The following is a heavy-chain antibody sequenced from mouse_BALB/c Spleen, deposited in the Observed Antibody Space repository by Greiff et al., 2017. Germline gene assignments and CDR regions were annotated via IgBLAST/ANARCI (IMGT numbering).Heavy chain of an antibody. CDR3: ARSGNYAMDY. CDR2: IDPETGGT. D-gene: IGHD1-1*02. J-gene: IGHJ4*01. CDR1: GYTFTDYE. V-gene: IGHV1-15*01. Sequence: QVQLQQSGAELVRPGASVTLSCKASGYTFTDYEMHWVKQTPVHGLEWIGAIDPETGGTAYNQKFKGKATLTADKSSSTAYMELRSLTSEDSAVYFCARSGNYAMDYWGQGTSVTVSS.